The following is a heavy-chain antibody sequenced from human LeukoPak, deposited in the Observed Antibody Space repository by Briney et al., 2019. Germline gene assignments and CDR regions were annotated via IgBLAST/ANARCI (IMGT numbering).Heavy chain of an antibody. CDR2: ISSSSSYI. J-gene: IGHJ5*02. CDR1: GFTFSSSS. Sequence: PGGSLRLSCAASGFTFSSSSMNWVRQAPGKGLEWVSSISSSSSYIYYADSVKGRFTISRDNAKNSLYLQMNSLRVEDTAVYYSARAEFQRVCVGPWGRGTLVTVSS. V-gene: IGHV3-21*01. D-gene: IGHD6-25*01. CDR3: ARAEFQRVCVGP.